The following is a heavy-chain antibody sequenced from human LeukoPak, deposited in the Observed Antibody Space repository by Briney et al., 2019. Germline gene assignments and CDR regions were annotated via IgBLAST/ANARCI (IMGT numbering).Heavy chain of an antibody. CDR1: GGSISSGDYY. CDR3: ARHIPAAAGLYYYYYMDV. V-gene: IGHV4-61*09. J-gene: IGHJ6*03. D-gene: IGHD6-13*01. Sequence: TSQTLSLTCTVSGGSISSGDYYWSWIRQPPGKGLEWIGYIYTSGSTNYNPSLKSRVTISVDTSKNQFSLKLSSVTAADTTVYYCARHIPAAAGLYYYYYMDVWGKGTTVTVSS. CDR2: IYTSGST.